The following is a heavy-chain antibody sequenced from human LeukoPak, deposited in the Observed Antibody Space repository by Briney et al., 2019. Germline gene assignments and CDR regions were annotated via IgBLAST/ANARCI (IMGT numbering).Heavy chain of an antibody. D-gene: IGHD2-2*01. CDR2: IKQDGSEK. V-gene: IGHV3-7*01. CDR1: GFTFSRYW. Sequence: GGSLRLSCAASGFTFSRYWMSWVRPAPGKGLEWVANIKQDGSEKYYVDSVKGRFTISRDNAKNSLYLQMNSLRAEDTAVYYCARDGCSSTSCLDYYYYGMDVWGHGTTVTVSS. J-gene: IGHJ6*02. CDR3: ARDGCSSTSCLDYYYYGMDV.